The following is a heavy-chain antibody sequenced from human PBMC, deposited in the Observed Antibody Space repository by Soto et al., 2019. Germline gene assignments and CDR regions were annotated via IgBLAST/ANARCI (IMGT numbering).Heavy chain of an antibody. CDR1: GDSLSGTYW. Sequence: QVQLQESGPGLVKPSETLSLTCAVSGDSLSGTYWWSWVRQAPGGGLQWIGEISYSGTDHYDPSLGSRATISMDKYRSEFSLPLMSVTAADSDSYYGARHILVTGTRGFDFWGQGILVTVAS. J-gene: IGHJ4*02. CDR3: ARHILVTGTRGFDF. V-gene: IGHV4-4*02. D-gene: IGHD6-19*01. CDR2: ISYSGTD.